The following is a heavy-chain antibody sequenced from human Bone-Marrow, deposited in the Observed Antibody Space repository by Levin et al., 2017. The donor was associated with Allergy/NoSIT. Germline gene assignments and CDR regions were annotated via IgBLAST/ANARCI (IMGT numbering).Heavy chain of an antibody. J-gene: IGHJ4*02. V-gene: IGHV3-21*01. CDR3: ARDSSYYDFWSGYSLFDY. Sequence: SCAASGFTFSSYSMNWVRQAPGKGLEWVSSISSSSSYIYYADSVKGRFTISRDNAKNSLYLQMNSLRAEDTAVYYCARDSSYYDFWSGYSLFDYWGQGTLVTVSS. D-gene: IGHD3-3*01. CDR2: ISSSSSYI. CDR1: GFTFSSYS.